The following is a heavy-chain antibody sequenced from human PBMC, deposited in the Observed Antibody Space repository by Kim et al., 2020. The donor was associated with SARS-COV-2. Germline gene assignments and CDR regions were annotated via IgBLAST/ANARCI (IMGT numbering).Heavy chain of an antibody. D-gene: IGHD3-3*01. CDR1: GFTFSYSG. V-gene: IGHV3-21*01. J-gene: IGHJ4*02. CDR3: ARDPREHIVVFGVVTPLAMDY. Sequence: GGSLRLSCAASGFTFSYSGLNWVRQAPGKGLEWVAFMSTGGAYIYYADSVKGRFTISRDDAESSLYLQMNSLRAEDTAVYYCARDPREHIVVFGVVTPLAMDYWGQGTLVTVSS. CDR2: MSTGGAYI.